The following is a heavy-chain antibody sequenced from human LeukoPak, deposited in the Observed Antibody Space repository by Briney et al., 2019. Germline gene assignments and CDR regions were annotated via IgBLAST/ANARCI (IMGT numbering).Heavy chain of an antibody. D-gene: IGHD1-26*01. CDR1: GFTFSSYS. CDR3: ARDPSGGSYVQSGYFQH. V-gene: IGHV3-21*01. J-gene: IGHJ1*01. CDR2: ISSSSSYI. Sequence: PGGSLRLSCAASGFTFSSYSMNWVRQAPGKGLEWVSSISSSSSYIYYADSVKGRFTISRDNAKNSLYLQMNSLRAEDTAVYYCARDPSGGSYVQSGYFQHWGQGTLVTVSS.